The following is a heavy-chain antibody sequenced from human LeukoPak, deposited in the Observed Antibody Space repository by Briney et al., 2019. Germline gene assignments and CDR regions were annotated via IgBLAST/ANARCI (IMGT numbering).Heavy chain of an antibody. D-gene: IGHD3-10*01. CDR3: AVYYYGP. J-gene: IGHJ4*02. CDR2: INYSGTT. CDR1: GASISSGGYY. Sequence: PSEILSLTCTVSGASISSGGYYWSWIRQHPGKGLEWIGHINYSGTTYYKPSLKSRVTISVDTSKNQFSLKLSSVTAADTAVYYCAVYYYGPWGQGTLVTVSS. V-gene: IGHV4-31*03.